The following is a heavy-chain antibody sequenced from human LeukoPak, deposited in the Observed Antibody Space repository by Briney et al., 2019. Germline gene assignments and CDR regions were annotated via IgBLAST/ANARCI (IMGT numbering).Heavy chain of an antibody. D-gene: IGHD6-19*01. CDR3: ARHYINGWYYIDY. V-gene: IGHV3-7*01. CDR1: GFTFSNYW. J-gene: IGHJ4*02. CDR2: IKQDGSEK. Sequence: GGSLRLSCAASGFTFSNYWMSWVRQAPGKGLEWVANIKQDGSEKYYVDSVKGRFTISRDNAKNSLYLQMNSLRAEDTAVYYCARHYINGWYYIDYWGQGALVAVTS.